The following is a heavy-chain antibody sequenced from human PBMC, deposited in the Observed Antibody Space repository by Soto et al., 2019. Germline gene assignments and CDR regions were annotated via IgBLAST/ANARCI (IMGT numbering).Heavy chain of an antibody. V-gene: IGHV3-66*01. Sequence: GGSLRLSCVASGFAVSSNYMTWVRQAPGKGLEWVSIIYSGGTTYYADSVKGRFSISRDTSKNTLYLQMNSLRADDTAVYYCARGVVESATLAFDYWGQGTLVTVSS. CDR2: IYSGGTT. CDR3: ARGVVESATLAFDY. CDR1: GFAVSSNY. J-gene: IGHJ4*02. D-gene: IGHD2-15*01.